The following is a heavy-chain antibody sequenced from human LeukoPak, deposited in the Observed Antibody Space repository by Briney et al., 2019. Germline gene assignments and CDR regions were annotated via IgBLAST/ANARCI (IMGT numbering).Heavy chain of an antibody. V-gene: IGHV3-11*01. D-gene: IGHD6-13*01. CDR2: ISSSGSTM. CDR3: ARGYETVGDY. Sequence: PGGSLRLSCAASGFTFSDYYMSWIRQAPGKGLEWVSYISSSGSTMFYADSVKGRFTISRDDSKNTLYLQMNSLRAEDTAVYYCARGYETVGDYWGQGTLVTVSS. CDR1: GFTFSDYY. J-gene: IGHJ4*02.